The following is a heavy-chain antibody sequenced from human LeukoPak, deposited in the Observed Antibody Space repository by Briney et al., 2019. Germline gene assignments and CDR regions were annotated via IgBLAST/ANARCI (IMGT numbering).Heavy chain of an antibody. D-gene: IGHD6-19*01. CDR3: ARDGAVAGFFDY. J-gene: IGHJ4*02. V-gene: IGHV3-21*01. CDR2: ISSSSSYI. CDR1: GFTFSSYS. Sequence: GGSLRLSCAASGFTFSSYSMNWVCQAPGKGLEWVSSISSSSSYIYYADSVKGRFTISRDNAKNSLYLQMNSLRAEDTAVYYCARDGAVAGFFDYWGQGTLVTVSS.